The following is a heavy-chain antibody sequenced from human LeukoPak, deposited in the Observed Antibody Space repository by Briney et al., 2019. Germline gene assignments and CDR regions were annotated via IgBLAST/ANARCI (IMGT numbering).Heavy chain of an antibody. D-gene: IGHD6-19*01. V-gene: IGHV4-4*07. CDR1: GGSISSYC. Sequence: PSETLSLTCTVSGGSISSYCWSCIRQPAGKGLEWIGRICNSGSTNYNPSLKSRVTMSVDTSKNQFSLKLSSVTAADTAVYYCARAVAGPRRGNAFDIWGQGTMVTVSS. J-gene: IGHJ3*02. CDR3: ARAVAGPRRGNAFDI. CDR2: ICNSGST.